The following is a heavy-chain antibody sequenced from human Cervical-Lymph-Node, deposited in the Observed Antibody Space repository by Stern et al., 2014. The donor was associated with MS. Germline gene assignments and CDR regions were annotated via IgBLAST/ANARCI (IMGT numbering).Heavy chain of an antibody. CDR1: GFSFRNYY. CDR3: VRADGSTDDY. D-gene: IGHD3-10*01. J-gene: IGHJ4*02. Sequence: VQLEESGGGLVKPGGSLRLSCAASGFSFRNYYMSWIRQAPGTGLEWVTYISSSGDHIDYADSVKGRFTISRDNAKNSLYLQMNSLRADDTAIYYCVRADGSTDDYWGQGTLVTVSS. CDR2: ISSSGDHI. V-gene: IGHV3-11*01.